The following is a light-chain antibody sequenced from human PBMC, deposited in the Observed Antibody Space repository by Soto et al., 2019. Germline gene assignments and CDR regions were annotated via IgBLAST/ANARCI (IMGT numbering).Light chain of an antibody. CDR2: KAS. V-gene: IGKV1-5*03. J-gene: IGKJ1*01. CDR3: QHSTIHLWP. CDR1: QSISSW. Sequence: DIKITESPATVSASVGDRVTITCRASQSISSWLAWYQQKPGKAPKLLIYKASSLESGVPSRFSGSGSGTEFTLTISCLQPDDFAPDYCQHSTIHLWPFCQGTKVAIK.